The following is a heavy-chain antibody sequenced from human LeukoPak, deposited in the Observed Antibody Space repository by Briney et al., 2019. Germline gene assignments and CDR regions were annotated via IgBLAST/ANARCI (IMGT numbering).Heavy chain of an antibody. CDR2: IYPGDSDT. CDR1: GYSFTNYW. J-gene: IGHJ3*02. V-gene: IGHV5-51*01. Sequence: PGESLKISCKGSGYSFTNYWIGWVRQMPGKGLGWMGIIYPGDSDTRYSPSFQGQVTISADKSISTAHLQWSTLKASDTAMYYCARTGYSSGWYGGFDIWGQGTLVTVSS. D-gene: IGHD6-19*01. CDR3: ARTGYSSGWYGGFDI.